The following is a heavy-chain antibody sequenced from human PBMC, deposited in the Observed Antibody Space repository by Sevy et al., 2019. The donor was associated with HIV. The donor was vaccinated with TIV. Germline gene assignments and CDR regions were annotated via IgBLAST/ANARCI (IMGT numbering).Heavy chain of an antibody. D-gene: IGHD3-10*01. Sequence: GGSLRLSCAASGITFSSYAMSWVRQAPWKGLEWVSGISAGGGRTYHADSVKGRFTMSGDKSKNTLYLQMNSLTAEDMAVYYCASLLTEDPFDIWGQGTMVTVSS. CDR2: ISAGGGRT. CDR1: GITFSSYA. CDR3: ASLLTEDPFDI. V-gene: IGHV3-23*01. J-gene: IGHJ3*02.